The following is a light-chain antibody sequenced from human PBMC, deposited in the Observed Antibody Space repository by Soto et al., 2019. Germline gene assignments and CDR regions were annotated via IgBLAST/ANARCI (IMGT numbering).Light chain of an antibody. CDR3: QQYHNWPIT. J-gene: IGKJ5*01. CDR2: DAS. V-gene: IGKV3-15*01. CDR1: QSVSSN. Sequence: EIVMTQSPATLSVSPGARDPLSCRASQSVSSNLAWHQQKPGQAPRILMYDASTRATGIPARFSGSGSGTEFTLTISSLQSEDFAVYYCQQYHNWPITFGQGTRLEIK.